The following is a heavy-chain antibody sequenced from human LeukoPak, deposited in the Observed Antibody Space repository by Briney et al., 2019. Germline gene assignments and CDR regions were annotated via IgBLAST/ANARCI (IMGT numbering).Heavy chain of an antibody. V-gene: IGHV4-59*12. CDR1: GGSISSYY. CDR2: IYYSGST. J-gene: IGHJ3*02. D-gene: IGHD1-26*01. Sequence: PSETLSLTCTVSGGSISSYYWSWIRQPPGKGLEWIGYIYYSGSTYYNPSLKSRVTISVDRSKNQFSLKLSSVTAADTAVYYCARVSGSSYAFDIWGQGTMVTVSS. CDR3: ARVSGSSYAFDI.